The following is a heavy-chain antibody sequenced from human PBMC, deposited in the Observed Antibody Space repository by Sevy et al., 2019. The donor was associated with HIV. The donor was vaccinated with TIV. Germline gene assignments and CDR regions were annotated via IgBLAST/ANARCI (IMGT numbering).Heavy chain of an antibody. CDR1: GFTFDDYA. CDR2: VSWTSASI. J-gene: IGHJ3*02. CDR3: TKDLGATLVPGYCYDGTCWPRDGLDI. V-gene: IGHV3-9*01. D-gene: IGHD2-15*01. Sequence: GGSLRLSCAASGFTFDDYAMHWVRQAPGKGLEWVSGVSWTSASIEYAGSVRGRFTISRDNAKNSLSLQMNSLTSEDTAFYYCTKDLGATLVPGYCYDGTCWPRDGLDIWGHGTMVTVSS.